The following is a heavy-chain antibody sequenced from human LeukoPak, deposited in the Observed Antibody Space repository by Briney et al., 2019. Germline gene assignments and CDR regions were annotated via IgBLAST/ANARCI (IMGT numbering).Heavy chain of an antibody. CDR3: AREGYCTKGICSMGGGHFDY. Sequence: PGGSLRLSCAASGFTLDDYGMSWARPAPGKGLEWVSGINWNGGSIGYADSVKGRFTISRDNAKNSLYLQMNSLRGDDTALFYGAREGYCTKGICSMGGGHFDYWGQGTLVTVSS. D-gene: IGHD2-8*01. CDR1: GFTLDDYG. J-gene: IGHJ4*02. V-gene: IGHV3-20*04. CDR2: INWNGGSI.